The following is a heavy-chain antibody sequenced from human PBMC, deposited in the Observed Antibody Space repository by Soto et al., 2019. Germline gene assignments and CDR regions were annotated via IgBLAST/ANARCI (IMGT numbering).Heavy chain of an antibody. V-gene: IGHV3-23*01. CDR3: ARRSSGWYFDY. D-gene: IGHD6-19*01. Sequence: EVQLLESGGGFVQPGGSLRLSCAASGFTFSSYAMSWVRQAPGKGLEWVSVISGSGDSTYYGDSVKGRFTISRYNSKNTLYLQMNSLRSEDTAVYYCARRSSGWYFDYWGQGTLVTVSS. CDR1: GFTFSSYA. CDR2: ISGSGDST. J-gene: IGHJ4*02.